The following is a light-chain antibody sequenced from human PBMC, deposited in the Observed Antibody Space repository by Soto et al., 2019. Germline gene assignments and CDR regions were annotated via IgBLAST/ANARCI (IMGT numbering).Light chain of an antibody. J-gene: IGKJ2*01. V-gene: IGKV3-11*01. CDR1: KSVSSN. CDR3: QERSNWPPFT. Sequence: EIVLTQSPATLSRSPGERATLSCRASKSVSSNLAWYQQKPGQAHRLIIYDASNRATDIPTRFSGSGSGTDFTLTIRSLEPEAFAVYYCQERSNWPPFTFGQGTKLEIK. CDR2: DAS.